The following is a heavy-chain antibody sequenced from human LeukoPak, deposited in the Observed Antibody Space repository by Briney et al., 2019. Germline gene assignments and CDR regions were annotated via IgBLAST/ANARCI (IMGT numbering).Heavy chain of an antibody. V-gene: IGHV3-23*01. J-gene: IGHJ4*02. CDR1: GFTFSGYA. Sequence: GASLRLSCAASGFTFSGYAMSWVRQAPGKGLEWVSAISGSGGSTYYADSVKGRFTISRDNSKNTLYLQMNSLRAKDTAVYYCAKCPKPAMVDYWGQGTLVTVSS. CDR2: ISGSGGST. D-gene: IGHD5-18*01. CDR3: AKCPKPAMVDY.